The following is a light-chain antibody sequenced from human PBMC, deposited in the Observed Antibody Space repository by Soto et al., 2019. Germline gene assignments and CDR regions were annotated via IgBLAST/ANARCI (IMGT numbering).Light chain of an antibody. V-gene: IGKV3-15*01. CDR2: GGS. CDR1: QSLSTN. CDR3: QQYGSSPRT. Sequence: EIVMTQSPATLSVSPGERATLSCRASQSLSTNLAYYQQQPVAWYQXKPGQAXRLLIYGGSTRATGIPARFSVIASGTELTITISRLEAEDGAVYDGQQYGSSPRTFGQGTKVDIK. J-gene: IGKJ1*01.